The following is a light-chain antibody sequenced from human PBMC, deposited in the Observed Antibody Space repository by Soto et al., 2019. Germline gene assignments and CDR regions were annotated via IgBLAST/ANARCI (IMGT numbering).Light chain of an antibody. J-gene: IGKJ1*01. CDR3: QQLYRYART. CDR2: AAS. CDR1: QGISSY. Sequence: DIQLTQSPSFLSASVGDRVTITCRASQGISSYLAWYQQKPGKAPKLLIYAASTLQSGVPSRFSGSGFGTDFTPAISSLQPEDFGTFYCQQLYRYARTFGQGTKVEIK. V-gene: IGKV1-9*01.